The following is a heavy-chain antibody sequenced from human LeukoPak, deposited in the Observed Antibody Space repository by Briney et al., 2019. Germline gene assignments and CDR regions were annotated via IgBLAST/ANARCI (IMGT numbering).Heavy chain of an antibody. CDR2: ICSGGST. D-gene: IGHD1-26*01. CDR3: ARGGILWELGFDI. J-gene: IGHJ3*02. CDR1: GFSVSKNY. V-gene: IGHV3-53*01. Sequence: PGGSLRLSCAASGFSVSKNYMNWVRQAPGKGLEWVSVICSGGSTYHADSVKGRFTISRDNSKNTLYLHMNRLRAEDTAVYYCARGGILWELGFDIWGQGTMVTVSS.